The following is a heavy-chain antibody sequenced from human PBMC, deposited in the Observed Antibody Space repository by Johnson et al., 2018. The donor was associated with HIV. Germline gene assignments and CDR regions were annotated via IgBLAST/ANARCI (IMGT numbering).Heavy chain of an antibody. J-gene: IGHJ3*02. D-gene: IGHD3-22*01. Sequence: VQLVESGGGVVRPGGSLRLSCAASGFTFDDYAMHWVRQAPGKGLEWVSGISWNSGSIGYADSVKGRFTISRDNAKNTLYLQMNSLRAEDTAVYYCARDLDSSGRGAFDIWGQGTMVTVSS. V-gene: IGHV3-9*01. CDR3: ARDLDSSGRGAFDI. CDR2: ISWNSGSI. CDR1: GFTFDDYA.